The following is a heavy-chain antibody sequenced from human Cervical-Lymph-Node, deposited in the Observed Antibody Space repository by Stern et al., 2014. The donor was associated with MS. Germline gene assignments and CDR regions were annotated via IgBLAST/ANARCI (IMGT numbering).Heavy chain of an antibody. J-gene: IGHJ4*02. CDR3: ASVNDYGAYFDL. D-gene: IGHD4-17*01. Sequence: QDQLVQSGAEVKKPGASVKVSCKVSGSTRSELSVHWVRQAPGKGLEWMGGFDPEIGETIYAKNFEGRVTMTEDPSTDTAYMELSSLSSEDTAVYYCASVNDYGAYFDLWGQGTLVTVSS. CDR1: GSTRSELS. V-gene: IGHV1-24*01. CDR2: FDPEIGET.